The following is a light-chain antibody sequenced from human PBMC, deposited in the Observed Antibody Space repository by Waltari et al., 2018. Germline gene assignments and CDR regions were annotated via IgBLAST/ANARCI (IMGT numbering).Light chain of an antibody. V-gene: IGKV1-5*01. Sequence: DIQMTQSPSTVSASLGDRVTITCRASQNLNTCLSWYQQKPGAVPNPLIYDASTLERGVPSRFSGSGSGTHFTLTISGLQPDDFATYYCQQYYDYPINFGQGTRL. CDR3: QQYYDYPIN. CDR2: DAS. J-gene: IGKJ5*01. CDR1: QNLNTC.